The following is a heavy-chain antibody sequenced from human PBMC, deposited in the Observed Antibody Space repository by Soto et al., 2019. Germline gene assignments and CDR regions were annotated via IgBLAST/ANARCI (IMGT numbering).Heavy chain of an antibody. CDR3: ARRRPTGYYNY. D-gene: IGHD3-9*01. J-gene: IGHJ4*02. CDR2: IGGSSSCK. Sequence: QVQLVESGGDLVKPGGSLRLSCAASGFPFSDYYMSWIRQAPGKGLEWVASIGGSSSCKNNADSVKGRFTISRDNAKKSLYLQMHSLGAEDTAVYYCARRRPTGYYNYWGQGTLVTVSA. V-gene: IGHV3-11*05. CDR1: GFPFSDYY.